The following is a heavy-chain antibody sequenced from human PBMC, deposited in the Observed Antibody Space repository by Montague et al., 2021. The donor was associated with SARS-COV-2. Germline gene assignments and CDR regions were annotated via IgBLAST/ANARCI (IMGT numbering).Heavy chain of an antibody. J-gene: IGHJ4*02. CDR3: ARVFPRWLQFDPYFDY. V-gene: IGHV4-59*01. Sequence: SETLSPTCTVSGGSISSYYWSWIRQPPGKGLEWIGYIYYSGSTNYNPSLKSRDTISEDTSKNQFSLKLSSVTAADTAVYYCARVFPRWLQFDPYFDYWGQGTLVTVSS. D-gene: IGHD5-24*01. CDR2: IYYSGST. CDR1: GGSISSYY.